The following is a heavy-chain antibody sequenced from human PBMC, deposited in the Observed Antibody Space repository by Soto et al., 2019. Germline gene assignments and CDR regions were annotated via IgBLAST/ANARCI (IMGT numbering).Heavy chain of an antibody. D-gene: IGHD2-15*01. V-gene: IGHV3-23*01. J-gene: IGHJ4*02. CDR3: AKDQRSGGSWYDF. CDR2: ISGSGGST. Sequence: EVQLLESGGGLVQPGGSLRLSCAASGFTFSSYAMSWVRQAPGKGLEWVSAISGSGGSTYYADSVKGRFPISRDNSKKTLYLQMNSLRAEDTAVYYCAKDQRSGGSWYDFWGQGTLVTVSS. CDR1: GFTFSSYA.